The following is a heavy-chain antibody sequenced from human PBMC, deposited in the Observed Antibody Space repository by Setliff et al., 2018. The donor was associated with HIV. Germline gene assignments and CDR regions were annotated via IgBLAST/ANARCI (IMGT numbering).Heavy chain of an antibody. J-gene: IGHJ6*03. CDR1: GFNFSDYY. Sequence: GGSLRLSCAASGFNFSDYYMTWIRQATGKGLECVSYIGFSGSARLYADSVKGRFTISRDNAKNSLYLQMNSLRVEDTATYYCARDRWLGPNTYFYMDVWGKGTPVTVSS. D-gene: IGHD3-10*01. CDR3: ARDRWLGPNTYFYMDV. CDR2: IGFSGSAR. V-gene: IGHV3-11*04.